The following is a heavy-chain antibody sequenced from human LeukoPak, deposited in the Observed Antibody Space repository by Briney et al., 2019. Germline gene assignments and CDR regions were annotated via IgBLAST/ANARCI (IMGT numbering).Heavy chain of an antibody. CDR1: GYSFSSYW. J-gene: IGHJ4*02. CDR2: INIDGSIT. D-gene: IGHD3-9*01. CDR3: TKDLTGPLDY. Sequence: GGSLRLSCAASGYSFSSYWMHWVRQAPGKGLVWVSRINIDGSITNYADSVKGRFTISRDNAKNTLYLQMNSLRADDTAVYYCTKDLTGPLDYWGQGTLVTVSS. V-gene: IGHV3-74*01.